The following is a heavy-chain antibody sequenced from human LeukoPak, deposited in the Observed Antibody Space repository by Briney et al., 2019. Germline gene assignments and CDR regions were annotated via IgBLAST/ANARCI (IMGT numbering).Heavy chain of an antibody. CDR2: ISGSDGST. CDR1: GFTFSSYA. Sequence: GGSLRLSCAASGFTFSSYAMSWVRQAPGKGREWVSTISGSDGSTYYADSVKGRFTISRDNSKNTLYLRMNSLRAEDTAVYYCAKALLRYFDWFFDCWGQGTLVTVSS. J-gene: IGHJ4*02. CDR3: AKALLRYFDWFFDC. V-gene: IGHV3-23*01. D-gene: IGHD3-9*01.